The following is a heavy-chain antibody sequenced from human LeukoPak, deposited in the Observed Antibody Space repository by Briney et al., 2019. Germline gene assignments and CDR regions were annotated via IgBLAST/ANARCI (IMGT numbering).Heavy chain of an antibody. CDR1: GFTFSSYA. V-gene: IGHV3-23*01. CDR2: ISGSGGST. J-gene: IGHJ4*02. CDR3: AKARRSGCSSPTSYPFDY. D-gene: IGHD2-2*01. Sequence: GGSLTLSCAASGFTFSSYAMRWVRPALGRGLEWVSGISGSGGSTYYTDSVKGRFTISRDNSKNTLFLQMNSPRADDTAVYYCAKARRSGCSSPTSYPFDYWGQGTLVTVSS.